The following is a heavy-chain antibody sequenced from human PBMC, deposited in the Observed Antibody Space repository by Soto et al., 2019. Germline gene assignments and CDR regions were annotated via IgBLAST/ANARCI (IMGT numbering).Heavy chain of an antibody. Sequence: EVQLVESGGGLVKPGGSLRLSCTVLGFTFTNDNMNWVRQAPGKGLEWVSSISSRSTFINYADSVKGRFTIARDNDKGLVYLQMNSLRAEDTAAYYCARDPPLSMIVVVGVYDFWGQGTLVTVSS. D-gene: IGHD3-22*01. CDR1: GFTFTNDN. V-gene: IGHV3-21*06. J-gene: IGHJ4*02. CDR3: ARDPPLSMIVVVGVYDF. CDR2: ISSRSTFI.